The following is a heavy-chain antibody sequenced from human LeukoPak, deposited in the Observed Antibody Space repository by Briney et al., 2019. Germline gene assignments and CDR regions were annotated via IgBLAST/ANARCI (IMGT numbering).Heavy chain of an antibody. V-gene: IGHV3-23*01. Sequence: GGSLRLSCAASGFTLRSYAMSWVPQAPGKGLEWVSAISGNGGSTHYPHSVKGRFTISRDNSETTLYLQMHSLRAKDQAVYYCAKASGSSGYREYFDYWGQGTLVTVSS. J-gene: IGHJ4*02. CDR1: GFTLRSYA. D-gene: IGHD3-22*01. CDR3: AKASGSSGYREYFDY. CDR2: ISGNGGST.